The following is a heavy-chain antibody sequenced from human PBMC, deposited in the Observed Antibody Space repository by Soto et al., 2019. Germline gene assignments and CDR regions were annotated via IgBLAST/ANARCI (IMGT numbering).Heavy chain of an antibody. CDR1: GGSISSYY. Sequence: QVQLQESGPGLVKPSETLSLTCTVSGGSISSYYWSRIRQPPGKGLEWIGYIYYSGSTNYNPSLKSRVTISVDTSKNQFSLKLSSVTAADTAVYYCARDQVDGDPYYYYGMDVWGQGTTVTVSS. CDR3: ARDQVDGDPYYYYGMDV. CDR2: IYYSGST. J-gene: IGHJ6*02. D-gene: IGHD4-17*01. V-gene: IGHV4-59*01.